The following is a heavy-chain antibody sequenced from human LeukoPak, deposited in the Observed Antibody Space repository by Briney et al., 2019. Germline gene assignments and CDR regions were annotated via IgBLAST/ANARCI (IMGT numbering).Heavy chain of an antibody. V-gene: IGHV3-43*02. CDR1: RFHFGDYA. CDR3: AKGDYDILTGYYAYYYGMDV. Sequence: GSLRLSCAASRFHFGDYAMHWVRQAPGKGLEWVSLINWDGGSTYYADSVKGRFTISRDNSKNSLYLQMNSLRTEDTALYYCAKGDYDILTGYYAYYYGMDVWGQGTTVTVSS. J-gene: IGHJ6*02. CDR2: INWDGGST. D-gene: IGHD3-9*01.